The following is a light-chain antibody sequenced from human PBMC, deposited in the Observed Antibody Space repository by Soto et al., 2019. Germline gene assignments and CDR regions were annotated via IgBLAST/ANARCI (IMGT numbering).Light chain of an antibody. CDR3: SSHGANGV. CDR1: SSDIGGYNY. J-gene: IGLJ3*02. Sequence: QSALTQPPSASGSPGQSVAISCTGTSSDIGGYNYVSWYQQHPGKAPKLIIYEVLKRPSGVPDRFSGSKSGNTASLTVSGLQPEDEADYYCSSHGANGVFGGGTKLTVL. CDR2: EVL. V-gene: IGLV2-8*01.